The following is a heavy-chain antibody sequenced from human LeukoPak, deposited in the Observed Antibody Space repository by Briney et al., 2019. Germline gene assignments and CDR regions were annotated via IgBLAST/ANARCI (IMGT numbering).Heavy chain of an antibody. Sequence: GGSLRLSCAASGFTFSSYSMNWVRQAPGKGLEWVSSISSSSSYIYYADSVKGRFTISRDNAKNSLYLQMNSLRAEDTALYYCARGSNWNYKRYFDYWGQGTLVTVSS. V-gene: IGHV3-21*04. CDR2: ISSSSSYI. CDR3: ARGSNWNYKRYFDY. CDR1: GFTFSSYS. D-gene: IGHD1-7*01. J-gene: IGHJ4*02.